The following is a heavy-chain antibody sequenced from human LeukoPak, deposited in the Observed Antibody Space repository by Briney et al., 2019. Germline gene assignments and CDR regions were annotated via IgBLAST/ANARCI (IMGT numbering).Heavy chain of an antibody. Sequence: GGSLRLSCAASGFIVSSVYMSWVRQSPGKGLECVSIIYSTGDTYYADSVKGRFTISRDVSKNTVYLQMDSLRAEDTAVYYCARGGRSSELVWGQGTRVTVSS. CDR2: IYSTGDT. CDR1: GFIVSSVY. V-gene: IGHV3-53*01. D-gene: IGHD6-6*01. J-gene: IGHJ4*02. CDR3: ARGGRSSELV.